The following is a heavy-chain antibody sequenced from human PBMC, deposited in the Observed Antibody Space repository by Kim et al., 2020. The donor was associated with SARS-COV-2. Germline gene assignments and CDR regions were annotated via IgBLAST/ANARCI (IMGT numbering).Heavy chain of an antibody. CDR1: GYTFTSYA. Sequence: ASVKVSCKASGYTFTSYAMHWVRQAPGQRLEWMGWINAGNGNTKYSQKFQGRVTITRDTSASTAYMELSSLRSEDTAVYYCARDLSWLHSSSWYNYYGMDVWGQGTTVTVSS. CDR2: INAGNGNT. V-gene: IGHV1-3*01. D-gene: IGHD6-13*01. J-gene: IGHJ6*02. CDR3: ARDLSWLHSSSWYNYYGMDV.